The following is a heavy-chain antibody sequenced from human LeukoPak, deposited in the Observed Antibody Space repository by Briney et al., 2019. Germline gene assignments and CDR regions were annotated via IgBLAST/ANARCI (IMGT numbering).Heavy chain of an antibody. CDR3: ARAPEGYCTSTRCSTAEYFQH. CDR2: MSPNNTNT. CDR1: GYTFTGYD. J-gene: IGHJ1*01. D-gene: IGHD2-2*01. Sequence: GASVKVSCKASGYTFTGYDINWVRQAAGQGLEWMGWMSPNNTNTGYAQKFQGRVTITRDTSINTTYMELSSLMSDDTAVYYCARAPEGYCTSTRCSTAEYFQHWGQGTLVTVSS. V-gene: IGHV1-8*03.